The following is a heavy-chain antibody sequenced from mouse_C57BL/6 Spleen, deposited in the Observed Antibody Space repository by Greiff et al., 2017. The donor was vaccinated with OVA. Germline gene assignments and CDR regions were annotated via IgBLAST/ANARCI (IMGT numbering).Heavy chain of an antibody. CDR3: ARGAYYWYFDV. Sequence: EVHLVESGGGLVKPGGSLKLSCAASGFTFSDYGMHWVRQAPEKGLEWVAYISSGSSTIYYADTVKGRFTISRDNAKNTLFLQMTSLRSEDTAMCYCARGAYYWYFDVWGTGTTVTVSS. V-gene: IGHV5-17*01. J-gene: IGHJ1*03. CDR2: ISSGSSTI. CDR1: GFTFSDYG.